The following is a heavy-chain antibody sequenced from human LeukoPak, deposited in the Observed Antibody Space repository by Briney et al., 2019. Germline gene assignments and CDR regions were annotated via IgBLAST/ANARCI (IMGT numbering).Heavy chain of an antibody. J-gene: IGHJ3*01. D-gene: IGHD1-1*01. Sequence: SETLSLTCAVYGGSFSGYYWSWIRQPPGKGLEWIGEINHSGSTNYNPSLKSRVTISVDTSKNQFSLKLSSVTAADTAVYYCARLGPRTGAFDVWDQGTMVTVSS. CDR2: INHSGST. CDR1: GGSFSGYY. CDR3: ARLGPRTGAFDV. V-gene: IGHV4-34*01.